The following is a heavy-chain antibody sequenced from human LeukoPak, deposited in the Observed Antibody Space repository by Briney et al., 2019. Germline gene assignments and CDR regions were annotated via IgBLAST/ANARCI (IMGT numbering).Heavy chain of an antibody. V-gene: IGHV1-18*01. J-gene: IGHJ6*02. CDR2: ISAYNGNT. CDR3: ARDFRRGGTVTTFPGV. D-gene: IGHD4-17*01. CDR1: GYTFTSYG. Sequence: VASLKLSCKASGYTFTSYGISWVRQAPGQGLEWMGWISAYNGNTNYAQKLKGRVTMTTDTSTSTAYMQLRSLRADDTAVYYCARDFRRGGTVTTFPGVWGQGTTVTVSS.